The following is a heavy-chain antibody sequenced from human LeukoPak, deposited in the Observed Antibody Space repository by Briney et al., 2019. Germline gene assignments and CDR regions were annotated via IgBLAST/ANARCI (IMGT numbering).Heavy chain of an antibody. CDR3: ATSSTVTTSYYYYGMDV. Sequence: ASVKVSCKASGYTFTSYYMHWVRQAPGQGLEWMGIINPSGGSTSYAQKFQGRVTMTRDTSTSTVYMELSSLRSEDTAVYYCATSSTVTTSYYYYGMDVWGQGTTVTVSS. CDR2: INPSGGST. V-gene: IGHV1-46*01. CDR1: GYTFTSYY. J-gene: IGHJ6*02. D-gene: IGHD4-17*01.